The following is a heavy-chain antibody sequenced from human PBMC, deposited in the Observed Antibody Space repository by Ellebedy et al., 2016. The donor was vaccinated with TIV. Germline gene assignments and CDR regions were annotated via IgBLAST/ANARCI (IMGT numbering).Heavy chain of an antibody. CDR3: AKDPHYDSTAPAAFDI. CDR1: GFTFSSYA. D-gene: IGHD3-22*01. J-gene: IGHJ3*02. CDR2: ISGSGGST. Sequence: GGSLRLXXAASGFTFSSYAMSWVRQAPGKGLEWVSAISGSGGSTYYADSVKGRFTISRDNAKNSLYLQMNSLRAEDTAVYYCAKDPHYDSTAPAAFDIWGQGTMVTVSS. V-gene: IGHV3-23*01.